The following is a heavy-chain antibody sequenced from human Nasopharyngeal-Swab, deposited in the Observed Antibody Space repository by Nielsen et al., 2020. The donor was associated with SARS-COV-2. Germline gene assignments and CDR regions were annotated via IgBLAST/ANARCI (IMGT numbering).Heavy chain of an antibody. CDR1: GFVFSGSA. Sequence: GESLKISCAASGFVFSGSAMHWVRQASGKGPEWVGRIGDKDHNYATTYGAAVKGRFTISRDDSKNTAFLQMDSLKTEDTALYYCTTDCYFDYWGQGTLVTVSS. CDR3: TTDCYFDY. J-gene: IGHJ4*02. D-gene: IGHD2-21*02. V-gene: IGHV3-73*01. CDR2: IGDKDHNYAT.